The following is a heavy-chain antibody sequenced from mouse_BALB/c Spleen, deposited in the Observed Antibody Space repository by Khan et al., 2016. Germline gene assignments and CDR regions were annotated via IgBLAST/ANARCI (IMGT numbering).Heavy chain of an antibody. CDR1: GYTFTTYV. D-gene: IGHD1-1*01. CDR2: IHPYNDGT. V-gene: IGHV1S136*01. CDR3: ARGYYGSRYIFDY. J-gene: IGHJ2*01. Sequence: VQLKESGPELVKPGASVKMSCKASGYTFTTYVMHWVKQKPGQGLEWIGYIHPYNDGTKYNEKFKGEATLTSDNSSSTAYMELSSLTSEDSAVYYCARGYYGSRYIFDYWGQGTTLTVSS.